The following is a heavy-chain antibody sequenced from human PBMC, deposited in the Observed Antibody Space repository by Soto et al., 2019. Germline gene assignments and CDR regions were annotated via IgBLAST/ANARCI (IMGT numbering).Heavy chain of an antibody. Sequence: GGSLRLSCAASGFTFSSYWMHWVRQAPGKGLVWVPRINSDGSSTTYADSVKGRITISRDNAKNSLYLQMNSLRAEDTAVYYCARDYYDSSGYYYPWSLYGMDVWGQGTTVTVSS. J-gene: IGHJ6*02. CDR3: ARDYYDSSGYYYPWSLYGMDV. CDR2: INSDGSST. D-gene: IGHD3-22*01. V-gene: IGHV3-74*01. CDR1: GFTFSSYW.